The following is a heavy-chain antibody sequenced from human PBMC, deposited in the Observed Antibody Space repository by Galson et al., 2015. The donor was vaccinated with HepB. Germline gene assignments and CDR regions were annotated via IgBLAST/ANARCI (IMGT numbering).Heavy chain of an antibody. Sequence: SLRLSCAASGFTFSSYEMNWVRQAPGKGLEWVSYISSSGSTIYYADSVKGRFTISRGNSKNTLYLQMSSLRAEDTAVYYCVKDRGYFDWLSWGQGTLVTVSS. D-gene: IGHD3-9*01. CDR3: VKDRGYFDWLS. J-gene: IGHJ5*02. V-gene: IGHV3-48*03. CDR2: ISSSGSTI. CDR1: GFTFSSYE.